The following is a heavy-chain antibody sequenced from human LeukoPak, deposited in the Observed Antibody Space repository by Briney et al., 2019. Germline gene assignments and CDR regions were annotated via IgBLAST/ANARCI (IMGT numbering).Heavy chain of an antibody. J-gene: IGHJ4*02. Sequence: PGGSLRLSCAASGFTFSNYWMHWVRQAPGKGLVWVSRINGDGSTTNYADSVKGRFTISRDNAKNSLYLQMNSLRAEDTAVYYCARGHMTTVTTYYFDYWGQGTLVTVSS. CDR1: GFTFSNYW. CDR3: ARGHMTTVTTYYFDY. D-gene: IGHD4-17*01. CDR2: INGDGSTT. V-gene: IGHV3-74*01.